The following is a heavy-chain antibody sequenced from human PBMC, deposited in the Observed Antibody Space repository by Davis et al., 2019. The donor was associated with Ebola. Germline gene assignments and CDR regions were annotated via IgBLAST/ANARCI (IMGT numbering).Heavy chain of an antibody. V-gene: IGHV1-24*01. J-gene: IGHJ6*04. CDR1: GYTLTDLS. CDR3: ATVALYYDGVGRSPPGYSMDV. D-gene: IGHD3-16*01. CDR2: VDPEHGET. Sequence: ASVKVSCKVSGYTLTDLSMHWVRQAPGTGLEWMGGVDPEHGETIYAQKFQGRVTMTEDTSTDTAYMELRRLRSEETAVYYCATVALYYDGVGRSPPGYSMDVWGTGTTVTVSS.